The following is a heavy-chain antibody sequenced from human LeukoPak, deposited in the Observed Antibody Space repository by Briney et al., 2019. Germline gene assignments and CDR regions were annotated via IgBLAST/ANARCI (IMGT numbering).Heavy chain of an antibody. J-gene: IGHJ4*02. V-gene: IGHV4-4*07. Sequence: SETLSLTCGVSGGAITNYYWSWIRQPAGKGLEWIGRIYTSGSTNYNPSLKSRVTISVDTSKNQFSLKLSSVTAADTAVYYCARGPIGGSGWDMGVDYWGQGTLVTVSS. CDR2: IYTSGST. D-gene: IGHD6-19*01. CDR1: GGAITNYY. CDR3: ARGPIGGSGWDMGVDY.